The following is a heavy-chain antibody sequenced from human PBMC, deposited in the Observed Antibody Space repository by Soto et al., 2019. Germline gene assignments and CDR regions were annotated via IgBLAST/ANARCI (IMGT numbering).Heavy chain of an antibody. CDR1: GGTFSSDT. Sequence: QVQLVQSGAEVKKPGSSVKVSCKASGGTFSSDTISWVRQAPGQGLEWMGRIIPILGIANYAQKFQGRVTITADKSTSTAYMELSSLRSEDTAVYYCARAGAAAGNFDYWGQGTLVTVSS. D-gene: IGHD6-13*01. J-gene: IGHJ4*02. CDR3: ARAGAAAGNFDY. V-gene: IGHV1-69*02. CDR2: IIPILGIA.